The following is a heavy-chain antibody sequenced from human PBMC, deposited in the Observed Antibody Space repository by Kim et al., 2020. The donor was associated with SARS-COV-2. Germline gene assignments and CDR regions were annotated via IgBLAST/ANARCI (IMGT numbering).Heavy chain of an antibody. V-gene: IGHV1-18*04. J-gene: IGHJ3*02. CDR2: ISAYNVNT. CDR1: GYTFTSYG. CDR3: ALLASFGESNFDI. Sequence: ASVKVSCKASGYTFTSYGISWVRQDPGQGLEWMGGISAYNVNTNYAQKLKGIVTMTTDPSTSTAYMELRSLRSDDTAVYYCALLASFGESNFDIWGQGTMSTVSS. D-gene: IGHD3-10*01.